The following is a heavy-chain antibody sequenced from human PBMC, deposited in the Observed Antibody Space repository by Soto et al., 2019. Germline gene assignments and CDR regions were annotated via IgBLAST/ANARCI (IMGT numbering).Heavy chain of an antibody. CDR2: IYRTGST. V-gene: IGHV4-4*02. Sequence: QVQLQESGPGLVKPSETLSLTCGVSPGSFSSNNWWTWVRQPPGQGLEWIGEIYRTGSTNYNTSLKRRLTTSLDKSENQFSLRLTSLTAADTAMYFCASRDPGTGIDSWGQGTLVTVSS. CDR1: PGSFSSNNW. J-gene: IGHJ5*01. D-gene: IGHD1-1*01. CDR3: ASRDPGTGIDS.